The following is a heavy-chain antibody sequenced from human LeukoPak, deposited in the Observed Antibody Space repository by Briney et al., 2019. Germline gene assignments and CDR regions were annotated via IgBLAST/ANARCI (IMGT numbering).Heavy chain of an antibody. CDR1: GGSFSGYY. J-gene: IGHJ5*02. Sequence: SETLSLTCAVYGGSFSGYYWSWIRQPPGKGLEWIGEINHSGSTNYNPSLKSRVTISVDTSKNQLSLKLSSVTAADTAVYYCARVGTYSSGWYDLDPWGQGTLVTVSS. CDR2: INHSGST. V-gene: IGHV4-34*01. D-gene: IGHD6-19*01. CDR3: ARVGTYSSGWYDLDP.